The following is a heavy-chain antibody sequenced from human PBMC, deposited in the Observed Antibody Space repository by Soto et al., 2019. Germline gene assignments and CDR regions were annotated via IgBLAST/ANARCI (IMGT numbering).Heavy chain of an antibody. D-gene: IGHD6-13*01. J-gene: IGHJ4*02. CDR3: ARISGYSDNYFDY. Sequence: ASVKVSCKASGYTFTRYYMHRVRQAPGQGLEWMGGIIPIFGTANYAQKFQGRVTIAADESTSTAYMELSSLRSEDTAVYYCARISGYSDNYFDYWGQGTLVTVSS. CDR2: IIPIFGTA. V-gene: IGHV1-69*13. CDR1: GYTFTRYY.